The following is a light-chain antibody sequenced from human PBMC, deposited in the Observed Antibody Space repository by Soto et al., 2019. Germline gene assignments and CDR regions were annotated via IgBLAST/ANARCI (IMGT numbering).Light chain of an antibody. V-gene: IGLV2-14*01. J-gene: IGLJ1*01. Sequence: QSALTQPASVSGSPGQSITISCTGTSSDVGGYNYVSWYQQHPGKAPKLMIYEVSNRPSGVSNRFSGSKSGNTASLTISGLQAEDEADYYCSSHTSSSTPYVFGTGTQLTVL. CDR1: SSDVGGYNY. CDR2: EVS. CDR3: SSHTSSSTPYV.